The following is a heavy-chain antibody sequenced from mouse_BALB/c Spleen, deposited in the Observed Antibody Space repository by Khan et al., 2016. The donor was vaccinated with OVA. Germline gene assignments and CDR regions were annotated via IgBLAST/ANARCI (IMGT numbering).Heavy chain of an antibody. Sequence: EVELVESGGGLVQPGGSLKFPCAAPGFTFSGYGMSWVRQTPDKRLELVATINSNGGTSYYPDSVKGRFTISRDNAKNTLPLQLSSLKSEDTAMYYCTRVYYRYDEGYWYFDVWGAWTTVTVTS. V-gene: IGHV5-6-3*01. CDR2: INSNGGTS. CDR3: TRVYYRYDEGYWYFDV. CDR1: GFTFSGYG. J-gene: IGHJ1*01. D-gene: IGHD2-14*01.